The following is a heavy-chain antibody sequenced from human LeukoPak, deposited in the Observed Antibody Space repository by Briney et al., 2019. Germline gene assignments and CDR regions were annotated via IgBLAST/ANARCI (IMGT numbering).Heavy chain of an antibody. CDR2: INPSGGST. Sequence: ASVKVSCKASGYTFTSYYMHWVRQAPGQGLEWMGIINPSGGSTSYAQKFQGRVTMTRDTSTSTVYMELSSLRSEDTAVYYCARDACSSRICSAGGNWFDPWGQGTLVTVSS. CDR1: GYTFTSYY. J-gene: IGHJ5*02. V-gene: IGHV1-46*01. D-gene: IGHD2-2*01. CDR3: ARDACSSRICSAGGNWFDP.